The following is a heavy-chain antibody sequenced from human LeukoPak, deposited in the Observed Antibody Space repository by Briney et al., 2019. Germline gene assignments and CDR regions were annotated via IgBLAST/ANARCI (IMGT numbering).Heavy chain of an antibody. Sequence: GGSLRLSCAASGFTFSNYWMHWVRQAPGKGLVWVSRINSDGINTSYADSVKGRFTISRDNSKNTLYLQMNSLRAEDTAVYFCAKDLMPRRRESWNRIAAAGPQPLDYWGQGTLVTVSS. CDR3: AKDLMPRRRESWNRIAAAGPQPLDY. J-gene: IGHJ4*02. D-gene: IGHD6-13*01. CDR1: GFTFSNYW. CDR2: INSDGINT. V-gene: IGHV3-74*01.